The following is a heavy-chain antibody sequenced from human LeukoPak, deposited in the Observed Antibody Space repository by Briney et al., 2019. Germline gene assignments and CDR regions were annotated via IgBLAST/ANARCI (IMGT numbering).Heavy chain of an antibody. V-gene: IGHV1-2*02. CDR3: AREGVIGDGYNFFDY. D-gene: IGHD5-24*01. CDR1: GFTFTDEY. Sequence: GASVKVSCKSSGFTFTDEYIHWVRQAPGQGLEWMGWINPHSGGTNSEQNFQGRVTMSRDTSISTVYMELNRLRSDDTALYYCAREGVIGDGYNFFDYWGQGTLVTVSS. J-gene: IGHJ4*02. CDR2: INPHSGGT.